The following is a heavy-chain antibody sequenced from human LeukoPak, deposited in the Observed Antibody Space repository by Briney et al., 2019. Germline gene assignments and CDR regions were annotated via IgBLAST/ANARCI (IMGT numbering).Heavy chain of an antibody. D-gene: IGHD3-22*01. Sequence: GGSLRLSCAASGFTFSSYWMHWVRQAPGKGLVWVSRISDGGSTATYADPVKGRFTISRDNAKNTLYLQMNGLRAEDTAVYYCSRSAYYDGSGNYYDYWGQGTLVTVSS. CDR3: SRSAYYDGSGNYYDY. CDR1: GFTFSSYW. CDR2: ISDGGSTA. V-gene: IGHV3-74*01. J-gene: IGHJ4*02.